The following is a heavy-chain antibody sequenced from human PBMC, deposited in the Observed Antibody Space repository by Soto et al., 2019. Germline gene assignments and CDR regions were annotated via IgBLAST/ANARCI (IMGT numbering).Heavy chain of an antibody. J-gene: IGHJ4*02. CDR3: ARTSPVAGGFDY. CDR1: GGSISNYY. D-gene: IGHD6-19*01. Sequence: QVQLQESGPGLVKPSETLSLTCTVSGGSISNYYWSWIRQPPGKGLEWIGYIYHTTNYNPSLKSRVTISVNTSKNQFSLKVTSVTAADTAVYYCARTSPVAGGFDYWGQRTLVTVSS. CDR2: IYHTT. V-gene: IGHV4-59*01.